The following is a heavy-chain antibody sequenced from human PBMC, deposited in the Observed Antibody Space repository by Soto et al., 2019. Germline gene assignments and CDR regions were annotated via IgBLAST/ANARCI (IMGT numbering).Heavy chain of an antibody. J-gene: IGHJ3*02. D-gene: IGHD3-3*01. V-gene: IGHV1-24*01. CDR1: GYTLTELS. CDR2: FDPEDGET. CDR3: ATATYYDVWSPDAYDI. Sequence: ASVKVSCKVSGYTLTELSMHWVRQAPGKGLEWMGGFDPEDGETIYAQKFQGRVTMTEDTSTDTAYMELSSLRSEDTAVYYCATATYYDVWSPDAYDIWGQGTMVTVSS.